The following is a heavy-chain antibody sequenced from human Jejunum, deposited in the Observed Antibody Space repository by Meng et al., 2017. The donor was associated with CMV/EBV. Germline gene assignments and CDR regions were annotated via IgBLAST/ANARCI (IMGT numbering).Heavy chain of an antibody. D-gene: IGHD1-26*01. J-gene: IGHJ4*02. CDR3: ARGPGASTREGFDY. CDR2: FYSSDTY. V-gene: IGHV4-4*07. CDR1: GGSVNNYY. Sequence: QVHLQGSGPGLVKPSETLSPTCTVSGGSVNNYYWSWIRQSAGKGLEWIGRFYSSDTYNYHPSLDSRVTMSLDTSKNQFSLNLRSVTAADTATYYCARGPGASTREGFDYWGLGTLVTVSS.